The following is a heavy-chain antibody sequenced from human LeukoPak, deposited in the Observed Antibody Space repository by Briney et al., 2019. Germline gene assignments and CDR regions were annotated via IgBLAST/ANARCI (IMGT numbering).Heavy chain of an antibody. J-gene: IGHJ4*02. V-gene: IGHV3-11*04. CDR2: ISGYSTTI. D-gene: IGHD2-2*01. CDR1: GSTFSDYF. CDR3: ARDFLSDENQLRLAAPFDY. Sequence: GGSLRLSCAASGSTFSDYFMSWIRQTPGKGLEWISYISGYSTTIYYADSVRGRFTISRDNAKNSLYLQMNSLRAEDTAVYYCARDFLSDENQLRLAAPFDYWGQGTLVTVSS.